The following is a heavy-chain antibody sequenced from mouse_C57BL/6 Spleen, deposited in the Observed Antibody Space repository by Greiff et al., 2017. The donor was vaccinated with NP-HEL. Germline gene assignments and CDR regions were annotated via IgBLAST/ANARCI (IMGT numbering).Heavy chain of an antibody. J-gene: IGHJ4*01. V-gene: IGHV1-69*01. Sequence: QVQLQQPGAELVMPGASVKLSCKASGYTFTSYWMHWVKQRPGQGLEWIGEIDPSDSYTNYNQKFKGKSTLTVDKSSSTAYMQLSSLTSEDSAVYYCARSGITTRAMDYWGQGTSVTVSS. CDR3: ARSGITTRAMDY. CDR2: IDPSDSYT. D-gene: IGHD1-1*01. CDR1: GYTFTSYW.